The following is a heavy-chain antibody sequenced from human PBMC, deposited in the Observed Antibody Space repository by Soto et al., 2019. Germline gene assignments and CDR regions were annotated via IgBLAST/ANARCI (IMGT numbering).Heavy chain of an antibody. CDR3: ARHTVDTAMFTSLTYYYYCVEV. J-gene: IGHJ6*03. D-gene: IGHD5-18*01. V-gene: IGHV4-59*08. Sequence: SETLSLTCTVSGGSISSYYWSWIRQPSGKGLEWIGYIYYSGSTNYNPSLKSRVTISVDTSKNQFSLKLSSVTAADTAVYYCARHTVDTAMFTSLTYYYYCVEVWGKATTVTVSS. CDR1: GGSISSYY. CDR2: IYYSGST.